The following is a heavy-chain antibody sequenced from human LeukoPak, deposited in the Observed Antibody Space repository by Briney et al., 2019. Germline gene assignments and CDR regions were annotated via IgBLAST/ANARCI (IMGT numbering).Heavy chain of an antibody. CDR3: ARGLFLSGYLDAFDI. D-gene: IGHD3-22*01. CDR1: GFTFSDYY. V-gene: IGHV3-11*01. CDR2: ISSSGSTI. J-gene: IGHJ3*02. Sequence: GGSLRLSCAASGFTFSDYYMSWIRQAPGKGLEWVSYISSSGSTIYYADSVKGRFTISRDNAKNSLYLQMNSLRVEDTAVYYCARGLFLSGYLDAFDIWGQGTVVTVSS.